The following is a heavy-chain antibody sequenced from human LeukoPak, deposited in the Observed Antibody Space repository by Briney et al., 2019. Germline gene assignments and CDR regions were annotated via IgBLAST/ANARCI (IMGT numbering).Heavy chain of an antibody. Sequence: ASLRVSSTPSVYTFVHHYIHWVRQAPGQGLEWRGGINPSRGDPESARKFQGRVTMTRDTSIDTAYLDLTRLMSDDAAVYYCARAGGTGDYTLEALDIWGQGTIVTVSS. CDR2: INPSRGDP. J-gene: IGHJ3*02. D-gene: IGHD2-8*02. CDR1: VYTFVHHY. V-gene: IGHV1-2*02. CDR3: ARAGGTGDYTLEALDI.